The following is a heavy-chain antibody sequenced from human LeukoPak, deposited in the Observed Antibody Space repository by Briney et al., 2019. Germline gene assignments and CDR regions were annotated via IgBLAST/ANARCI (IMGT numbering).Heavy chain of an antibody. CDR2: NYYSGST. V-gene: IGHV4-39*07. D-gene: IGHD2-15*01. CDR3: ARTACSGGTCYSQRGAFDI. J-gene: IGHJ3*02. Sequence: PSETLSLTCTVSGGSISSSTYYWGWIRQPPGKGLEWIGSNYYSGSTYDNPSLKSRVTISVDTSKNQFSLKLSSLTAADTAVYYCARTACSGGTCYSQRGAFDIWGQGTMVTVSS. CDR1: GGSISSSTYY.